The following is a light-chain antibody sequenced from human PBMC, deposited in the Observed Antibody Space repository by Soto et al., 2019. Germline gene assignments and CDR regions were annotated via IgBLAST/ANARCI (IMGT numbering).Light chain of an antibody. Sequence: EIVLTQSPGTLSLSPGERATLSCRASQSVTSSYLAWYQQKPGQAPRLLIYGASSRATGIPDRFSGSGSGTALTLTISRLEPEDFAVYYCQRYGSSPWTFGQGTKVEIK. CDR2: GAS. CDR3: QRYGSSPWT. J-gene: IGKJ1*01. V-gene: IGKV3-20*01. CDR1: QSVTSSY.